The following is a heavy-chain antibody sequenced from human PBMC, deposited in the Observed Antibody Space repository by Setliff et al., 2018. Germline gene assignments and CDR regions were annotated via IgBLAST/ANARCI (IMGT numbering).Heavy chain of an antibody. V-gene: IGHV4-61*02. CDR3: AGEQWLDTPCYYYMDD. D-gene: IGHD6-19*01. CDR2: VYTSGTT. Sequence: PSETLSLTCTVSGGSISSGSYYWSWIRQPAGPGLEWIGRVYTSGTTNYNPSLKRRVTISVDTSKNQFSLKLNSVTAADMAVYYCAGEQWLDTPCYYYMDDWGKGTTVTVSS. CDR1: GGSISSGSYY. J-gene: IGHJ6*03.